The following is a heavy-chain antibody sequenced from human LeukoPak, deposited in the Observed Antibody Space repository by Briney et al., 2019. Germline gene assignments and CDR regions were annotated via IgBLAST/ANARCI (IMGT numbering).Heavy chain of an antibody. Sequence: GGSLRLTCAASGFSFSDFYMSWIRRAPGKGLEWVSYISSRGSTIDYADSVKGRFTISRDSAKNSVYLHMNSVRAEDTAVYYCARTYSSSWRDFDYWGQGALVTVSS. CDR3: ARTYSSSWRDFDY. V-gene: IGHV3-11*01. D-gene: IGHD6-13*01. J-gene: IGHJ4*02. CDR1: GFSFSDFY. CDR2: ISSRGSTI.